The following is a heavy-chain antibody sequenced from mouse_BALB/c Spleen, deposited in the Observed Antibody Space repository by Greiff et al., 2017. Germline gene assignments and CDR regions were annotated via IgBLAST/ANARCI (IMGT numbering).Heavy chain of an antibody. J-gene: IGHJ1*01. CDR2: INPSTGYT. V-gene: IGHV1-7*01. Sequence: QVQLKQSGAELAKPGASVKMSCKASGYTFTSYWMHWVKQRPGQGLEWIGYINPSTGYTEYNQKFKDKATLTADKSSSTAYMQLSSLTSEDSAVYYCARDLGITTGNFDVWGAGTTVTVSS. CDR3: ARDLGITTGNFDV. D-gene: IGHD1-1*01. CDR1: GYTFTSYW.